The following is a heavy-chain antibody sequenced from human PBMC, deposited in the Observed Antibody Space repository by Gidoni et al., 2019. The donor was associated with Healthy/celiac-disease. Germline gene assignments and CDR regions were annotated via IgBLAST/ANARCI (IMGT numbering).Heavy chain of an antibody. CDR1: GYPFTDYY. CDR2: INPNSGGT. CDR3: ARAPGRYGRAEYFQH. V-gene: IGHV1-2*02. Sequence: QVQLVQSGAEVKKPGASVKVSCKASGYPFTDYYMHWVRQAPGQGLEWMGWINPNSGGTNYAQKFQGRVTMTRDTSISTAYMELSRLRSDDTAVYYCARAPGRYGRAEYFQHWGQGTLVTVSS. D-gene: IGHD4-17*01. J-gene: IGHJ1*01.